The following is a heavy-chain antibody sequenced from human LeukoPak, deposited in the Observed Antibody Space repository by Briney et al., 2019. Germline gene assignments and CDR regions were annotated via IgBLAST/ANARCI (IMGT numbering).Heavy chain of an antibody. Sequence: GGSLRLSCAASGFTFSSYWMHWVRQAPGKGLVWVSRINSDGSSTSYADSVKGRFTISRDNAKNTLYLQMNSLRAEDTAVYYCARWYYDILTGPPDAFDIWGQGTMVTVSS. V-gene: IGHV3-74*01. CDR3: ARWYYDILTGPPDAFDI. D-gene: IGHD3-9*01. CDR1: GFTFSSYW. CDR2: INSDGSST. J-gene: IGHJ3*02.